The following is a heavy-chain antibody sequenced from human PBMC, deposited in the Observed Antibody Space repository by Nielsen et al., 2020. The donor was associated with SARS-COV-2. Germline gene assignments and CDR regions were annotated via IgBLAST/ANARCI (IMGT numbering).Heavy chain of an antibody. CDR3: ARNSMVRGVNPLDY. D-gene: IGHD3-10*01. V-gene: IGHV4-59*08. J-gene: IGHJ4*02. Sequence: SETLSLTCTVSGGTISSYYWSWIRQTPGKGLEWIGYIYYSGSTNYNPSLKSRVNISVDTSKNQFSLKLSSVTAADTAVYYCARNSMVRGVNPLDYWGQGPLVTVSS. CDR1: GGTISSYY. CDR2: IYYSGST.